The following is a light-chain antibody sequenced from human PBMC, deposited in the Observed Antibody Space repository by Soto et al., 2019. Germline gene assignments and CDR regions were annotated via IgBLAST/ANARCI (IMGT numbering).Light chain of an antibody. CDR1: QSISSY. J-gene: IGKJ1*01. V-gene: IGKV1-39*01. Sequence: DIQMTQSPSSLSASVGDRVTITCRASQSISSYLNWYQQKPGKAPKLLIYAASTLQSGVRSRFSGSVSGTDFTLPISRLQPEDFATYYCQQSYNTLWTFGQGTKVEIK. CDR2: AAS. CDR3: QQSYNTLWT.